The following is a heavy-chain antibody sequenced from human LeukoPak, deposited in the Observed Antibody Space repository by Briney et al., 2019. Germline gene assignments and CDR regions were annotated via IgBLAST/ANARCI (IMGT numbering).Heavy chain of an antibody. V-gene: IGHV3-30*02. J-gene: IGHJ5*02. D-gene: IGHD6-13*01. Sequence: TGGSLRLSCAASGFTFSSYGMHWVRQAPGKGLEWVAFIRYDGSNKYYADSMKGRFTISRDNSKSTLYLQMNSLRAEDTAVYYCAKDWYSSSWYWFDPWGQGTLVTVSS. CDR3: AKDWYSSSWYWFDP. CDR2: IRYDGSNK. CDR1: GFTFSSYG.